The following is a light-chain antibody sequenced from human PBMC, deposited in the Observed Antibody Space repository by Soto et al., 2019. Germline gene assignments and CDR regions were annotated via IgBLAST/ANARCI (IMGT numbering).Light chain of an antibody. V-gene: IGLV2-14*01. CDR1: SSDICAYDY. Sequence: SALTQPAAVSWSPGQSITISYTGTSSDICAYDYVSWYQQYPGRVPKLLIHEVTNRPSGVSDRFSGSKSGNTASLTISGLHTEVEADYCCSSQAGSSAFDVFGNGTKVTV. CDR3: SSQAGSSAFDV. CDR2: EVT. J-gene: IGLJ1*01.